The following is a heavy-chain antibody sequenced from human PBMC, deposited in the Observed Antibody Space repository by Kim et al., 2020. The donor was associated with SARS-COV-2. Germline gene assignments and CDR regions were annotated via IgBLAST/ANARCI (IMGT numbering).Heavy chain of an antibody. CDR1: GGSFSGYY. CDR2: INHSGST. Sequence: SETLSLTCAVYGGSFSGYYWSWIRQPPGKGLEWIGEINHSGSTNYNPSLKSRVTISVDTSKNQFSLKLSSVTAADTAVYYCARGAPIGGAVAGYWNYWGRGNLVTDSS. CDR3: ARGAPIGGAVAGYWNY. D-gene: IGHD6-19*01. V-gene: IGHV4-34*01. J-gene: IGHJ4*02.